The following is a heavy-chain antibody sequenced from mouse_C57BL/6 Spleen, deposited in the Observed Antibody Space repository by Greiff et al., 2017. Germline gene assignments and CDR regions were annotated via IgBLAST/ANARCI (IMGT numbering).Heavy chain of an antibody. CDR1: GYTFTSYW. CDR2: IHPSDSDT. CDR3: AMRDYYGSSYCDY. J-gene: IGHJ2*01. D-gene: IGHD1-1*01. Sequence: QVQLQQPGAELVKPGASVKVSCTASGYTFTSYWMHWVKQRPGQGLEWIGRIHPSDSDTNYTQKFKGKATLTVDKSSSTAYLQLSSLTSEDSAVXDCAMRDYYGSSYCDYWGQGTTLTVSS. V-gene: IGHV1-74*01.